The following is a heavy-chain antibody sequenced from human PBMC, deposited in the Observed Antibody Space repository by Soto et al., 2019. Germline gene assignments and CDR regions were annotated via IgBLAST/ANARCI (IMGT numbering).Heavy chain of an antibody. J-gene: IGHJ4*02. D-gene: IGHD6-19*01. CDR1: GFTFSSYG. V-gene: IGHV3-30*18. CDR2: ISYDGSNK. CDR3: AKRQWLALVDY. Sequence: HPGGSLRLSCAASGFTFSSYGMHWVRQAPGKGLEWVAVISYDGSNKYYADSVKGRFTISRDNSKNTLYLQMNSLRAEDTAVYYCAKRQWLALVDYWGQGTLVTVSS.